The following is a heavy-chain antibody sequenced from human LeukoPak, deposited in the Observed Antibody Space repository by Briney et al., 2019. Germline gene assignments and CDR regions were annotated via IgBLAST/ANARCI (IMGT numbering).Heavy chain of an antibody. D-gene: IGHD6-19*01. V-gene: IGHV3-23*01. CDR1: GFTFSSYA. CDR3: AKDRKQWLPANFDY. J-gene: IGHJ4*02. Sequence: GGSLRLSCAASGFTFSSYAMSWVRQAPGKGLELVSAISGSGGSTYYADSVKGRFTTSRDNSKNTLYLQMNSLRAEDTAVYYCAKDRKQWLPANFDYWGQGTLVTVSS. CDR2: ISGSGGST.